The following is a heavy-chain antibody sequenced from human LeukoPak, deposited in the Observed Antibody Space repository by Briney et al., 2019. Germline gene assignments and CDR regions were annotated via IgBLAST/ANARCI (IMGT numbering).Heavy chain of an antibody. V-gene: IGHV4-59*01. CDR3: ARTVGLELAPDAFDI. Sequence: SETLSLTCIVSGCSIRSYYWSWIRQSPGKGLEWFGYIHYSGSTNYNPSLKSRVAISVDTSKNQFSLKLSSVTAADTAVYYCARTVGLELAPDAFDIWGQGTMVTVSS. J-gene: IGHJ3*02. CDR2: IHYSGST. CDR1: GCSIRSYY. D-gene: IGHD1-7*01.